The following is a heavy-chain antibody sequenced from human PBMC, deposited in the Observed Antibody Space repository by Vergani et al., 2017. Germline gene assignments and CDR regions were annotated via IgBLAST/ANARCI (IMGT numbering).Heavy chain of an antibody. CDR3: ARTNSGSPSSPTGY. Sequence: EVQLVESGGGLVQPGGSLRLSCAASGFTVSSNYMSWVRQAPGKGLEWVSVIYSGGSTYYADSVKGRFTISRDNSKNTLYLQMNSLRAEDTAVYYCARTNSGSPSSPTGYWGQGTLVTVSS. D-gene: IGHD1-26*01. CDR2: IYSGGST. V-gene: IGHV3-66*02. CDR1: GFTVSSNY. J-gene: IGHJ4*02.